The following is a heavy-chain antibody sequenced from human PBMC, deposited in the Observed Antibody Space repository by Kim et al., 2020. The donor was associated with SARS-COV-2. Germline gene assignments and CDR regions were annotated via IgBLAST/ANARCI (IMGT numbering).Heavy chain of an antibody. J-gene: IGHJ3*02. CDR3: ARDEIRWRLDDAFDI. CDR2: IIPIFGTA. Sequence: SVKVSCKASGGTFSSYAISWVRQAPGQGLEWMGGIIPIFGTANYAQKFQGRVTITADKSTSTAYMELSSLRSEDTAVYYCARDEIRWRLDDAFDIWGQGTMVAVSS. CDR1: GGTFSSYA. V-gene: IGHV1-69*06. D-gene: IGHD3-3*01.